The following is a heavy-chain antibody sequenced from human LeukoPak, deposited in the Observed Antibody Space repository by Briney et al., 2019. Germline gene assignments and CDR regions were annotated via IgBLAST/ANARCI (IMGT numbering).Heavy chain of an antibody. J-gene: IGHJ4*02. CDR3: ARGGLVGATDY. V-gene: IGHV1-2*02. CDR2: INPNSGGT. Sequence: GASVKVSCKASGYTFTGYYMHWVRQAPGQGLEWMGWINPNSGGTNYTQKFQGRVTMTRNTSISTAYMELSSLRSEDTAVYYCARGGLVGATDYWGQGTLVTVSS. D-gene: IGHD2-15*01. CDR1: GYTFTGYY.